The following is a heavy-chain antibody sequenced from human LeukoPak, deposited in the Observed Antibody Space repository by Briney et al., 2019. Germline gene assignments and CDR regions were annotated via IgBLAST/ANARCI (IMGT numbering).Heavy chain of an antibody. V-gene: IGHV3-9*01. D-gene: IGHD3-10*01. J-gene: IGHJ4*02. CDR2: ISWNSGSI. CDR1: GFTFDDYA. Sequence: PGGSLRLSCAASGFTFDDYAMHWVRQAPGKGLEWVSGISWNSGSIGYADSVKGRFTISRDNAKNSLYLQMNSLRDEDTAVYYCARDDRHYYGSGNYYRDWGQGTLVTVSS. CDR3: ARDDRHYYGSGNYYRD.